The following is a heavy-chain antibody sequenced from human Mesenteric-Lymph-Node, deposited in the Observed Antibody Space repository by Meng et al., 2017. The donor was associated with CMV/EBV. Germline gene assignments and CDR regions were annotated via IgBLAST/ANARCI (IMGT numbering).Heavy chain of an antibody. D-gene: IGHD3-3*01. CDR1: GFTFSSYW. J-gene: IGHJ6*02. CDR3: AREPWGYYDFWSGYSYYYYYYGMDV. Sequence: GGSLRLSCAASGFTFSSYWMHWVRQAPGKGLVWVSRINSDGSSTSYADSVKGRFTISRDNAKNTLYLQMNSLRAEDTAVYYCAREPWGYYDFWSGYSYYYYYYGMDVWGQGTTVTVSS. V-gene: IGHV3-74*01. CDR2: INSDGSST.